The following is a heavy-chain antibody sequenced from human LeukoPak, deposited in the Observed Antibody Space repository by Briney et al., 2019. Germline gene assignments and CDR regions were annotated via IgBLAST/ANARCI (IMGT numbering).Heavy chain of an antibody. J-gene: IGHJ4*02. CDR1: GFSFSSYG. Sequence: GGSLRLSCAASGFSFSSYGMRWVRQAPGKGLEWVAVTWYEGSNKYYVDSVQGRFTISRDDSENTLYLQMNSLRAEDTAVYYCARGSHVGAAGILDNWGQGTLVTVSS. V-gene: IGHV3-33*01. D-gene: IGHD6-13*01. CDR2: TWYEGSNK. CDR3: ARGSHVGAAGILDN.